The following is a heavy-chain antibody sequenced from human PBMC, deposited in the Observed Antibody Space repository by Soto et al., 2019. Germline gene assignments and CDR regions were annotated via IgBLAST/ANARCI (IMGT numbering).Heavy chain of an antibody. Sequence: GGSLRLSCAASGFTFSSYAMSWVRQAPGKGLEWVSAISGSGGSTYYADSVKGRFTISRDNSKNTLYLQMNSLRAEDMAVYYCATSQLVYYYYYGMDVWGQGTTVTVSS. CDR1: GFTFSSYA. D-gene: IGHD6-6*01. CDR2: ISGSGGST. V-gene: IGHV3-23*01. J-gene: IGHJ6*02. CDR3: ATSQLVYYYYYGMDV.